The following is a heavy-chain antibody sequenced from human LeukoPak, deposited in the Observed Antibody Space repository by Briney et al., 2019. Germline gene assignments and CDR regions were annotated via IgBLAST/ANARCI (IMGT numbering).Heavy chain of an antibody. J-gene: IGHJ3*02. CDR1: GYNFMRYG. D-gene: IGHD1-26*01. CDR3: ARVGRVSEDDAFDI. CDR2: ISAYNGNT. V-gene: IGHV1-18*01. Sequence: ASVKVSCKASGYNFMRYGITWVRQAPGQGLEWMGWISAYNGNTNYAQKLQGRVTMATDTSTSTAYMELRSLRSDDTAVYYCARVGRVSEDDAFDIWGQGTMVTVSS.